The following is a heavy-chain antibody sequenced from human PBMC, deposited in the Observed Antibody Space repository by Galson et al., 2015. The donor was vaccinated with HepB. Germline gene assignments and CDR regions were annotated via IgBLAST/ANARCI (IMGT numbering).Heavy chain of an antibody. CDR1: GFTFSSYA. CDR3: AKVTGRDGFEDYVDY. V-gene: IGHV3-23*01. D-gene: IGHD5-24*01. J-gene: IGHJ4*02. Sequence: SLRLSCAASGFTFSSYAMSWVRQAPGKGLEWVSSINESGGNTYYADSVKGRFTISRDNSKNTLSLQMNSLRAEDTALYYCAKVTGRDGFEDYVDYWGQGTLVTVSS. CDR2: INESGGNT.